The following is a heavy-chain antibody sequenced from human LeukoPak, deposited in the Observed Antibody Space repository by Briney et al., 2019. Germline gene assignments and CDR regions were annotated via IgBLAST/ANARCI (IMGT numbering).Heavy chain of an antibody. J-gene: IGHJ4*02. D-gene: IGHD6-13*01. CDR2: ISYDGSNK. CDR3: AKVPGAAAGIGFDY. V-gene: IGHV3-30-3*01. CDR1: GFTFSSYA. Sequence: PGRSLRLSCAASGFTFSSYAMHWVRQAPGKGLEWVAVISYDGSNKYYADSVKGRFTISRDNSKNTLYLQMNSLRAEDTAVYYCAKVPGAAAGIGFDYWGQGTLVTVSS.